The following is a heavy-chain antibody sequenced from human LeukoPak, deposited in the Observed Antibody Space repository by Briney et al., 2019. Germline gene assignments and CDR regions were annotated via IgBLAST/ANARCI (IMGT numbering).Heavy chain of an antibody. J-gene: IGHJ5*02. V-gene: IGHV3-33*08. D-gene: IGHD3-16*01. CDR2: IWYDGSNK. Sequence: GGSLTLSCATSTFTFSRYSMHWVRQAPGKGLKWVAVIWYDGSNKYYADSVKGRFTISRDNSKNTLYLQMNSLRAEDTAVYYCASLEGVLPWGQGTLVTVSS. CDR1: TFTFSRYS. CDR3: ASLEGVLP.